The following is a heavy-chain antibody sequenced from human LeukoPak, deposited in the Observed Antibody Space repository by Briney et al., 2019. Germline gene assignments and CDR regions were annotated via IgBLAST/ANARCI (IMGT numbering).Heavy chain of an antibody. CDR2: ISHSGGTT. V-gene: IGHV3-23*01. J-gene: IGHJ4*02. CDR3: AKDLSYYGSGRTY. D-gene: IGHD3-10*01. CDR1: GFTFSSYE. Sequence: PGGSLGLSCAASGFTFSSYEMNWVRQAPGKGPEWVSAISHSGGTTYYADSVKGRFTISRDNSKNTLYLQMNSLRAEDTAVYYCAKDLSYYGSGRTYWGQGTLVTVSS.